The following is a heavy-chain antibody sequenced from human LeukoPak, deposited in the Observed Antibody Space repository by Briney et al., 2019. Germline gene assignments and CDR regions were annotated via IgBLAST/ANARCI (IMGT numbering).Heavy chain of an antibody. CDR1: GGTFSTYA. CDR3: ARGSSRVWWFDP. J-gene: IGHJ5*02. V-gene: IGHV1-69*04. D-gene: IGHD6-6*01. CDR2: IIPMLGIS. Sequence: ASVKVSCKTSGGTFSTYAITWVRQAPGQGLEWMGRIIPMLGISNYPQKFQGRVTITADKSTSTAYMELSSLRSEDTAVYYCARGSSRVWWFDPWGQGTLVTVSS.